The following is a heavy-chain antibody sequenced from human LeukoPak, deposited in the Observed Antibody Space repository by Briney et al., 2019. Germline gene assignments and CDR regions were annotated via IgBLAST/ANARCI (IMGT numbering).Heavy chain of an antibody. V-gene: IGHV3-74*01. CDR3: ARDGYSFGHDFDY. CDR2: IKGDGSST. CDR1: GFTFSSYW. Sequence: GGSLRLSCAASGFTFSSYWMHWVRHTPGKGLVWVSRIKGDGSSTSYADSVKGRFTISRDNAKNTLYLQMNSLRAEDTAVYYCARDGYSFGHDFDYWGQGTLVTVS. D-gene: IGHD5-18*01. J-gene: IGHJ4*02.